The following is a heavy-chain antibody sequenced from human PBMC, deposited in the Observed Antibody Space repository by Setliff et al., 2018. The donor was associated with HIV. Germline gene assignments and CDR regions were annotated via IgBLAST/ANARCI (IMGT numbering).Heavy chain of an antibody. CDR3: ARVEAKIRGATYGMDV. J-gene: IGHJ6*02. Sequence: PSETLSLTCTVSGDSISSHYWSWIRQAPGKGLEWIGTMYFSGNARNSPSRKSRVTISLDTSKNQLSLNLTSVTAADTAVYYCARVEAKIRGATYGMDVWGQGTTVTVSS. D-gene: IGHD3-10*01. CDR1: GDSISSHY. CDR2: MYFSGNA. V-gene: IGHV4-59*11.